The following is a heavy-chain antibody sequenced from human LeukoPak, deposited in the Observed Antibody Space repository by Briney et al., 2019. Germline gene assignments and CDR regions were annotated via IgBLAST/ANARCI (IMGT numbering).Heavy chain of an antibody. CDR2: ISSSGSTI. V-gene: IGHV3-48*03. Sequence: PGGSLRLSCAASGFTFSSYEMNWVRQAPGKGLEWVSYISSSGSTIYYADSVKGRFTISRDNAKNSLYLQMNSLRAEDTAVYYCARVAYDSSGYYNFDYWGQGTLVTVSS. CDR3: ARVAYDSSGYYNFDY. D-gene: IGHD3-22*01. J-gene: IGHJ4*02. CDR1: GFTFSSYE.